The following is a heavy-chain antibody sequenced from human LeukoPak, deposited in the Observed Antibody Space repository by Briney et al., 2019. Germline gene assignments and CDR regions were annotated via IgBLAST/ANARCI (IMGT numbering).Heavy chain of an antibody. CDR2: INHSGST. V-gene: IGHV4-34*01. CDR3: AGQSPYYYDSSGYYYGYFDL. J-gene: IGHJ2*01. D-gene: IGHD3-22*01. CDR1: GGSFSGYY. Sequence: PSETLSLTCAVYGGSFSGYYWSWIRQPPGKGLEWIGEINHSGSTNYNPSLKSRVTISVDTSKNQFSLKLSSVTAADTAVYYCAGQSPYYYDSSGYYYGYFDLWGRGTLVTVSS.